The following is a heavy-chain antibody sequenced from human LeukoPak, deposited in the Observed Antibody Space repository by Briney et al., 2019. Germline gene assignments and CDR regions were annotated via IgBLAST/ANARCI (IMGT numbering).Heavy chain of an antibody. CDR3: VIVVVPAAVPGWDFDY. CDR1: GFTFSSYA. CDR2: ISSNGGST. D-gene: IGHD2-2*01. J-gene: IGHJ4*02. V-gene: IGHV3-64D*06. Sequence: GGSLRLSCSASGFTFSSYAMHWVRQAPGKGLEYVSAISSNGGSTYYADSVNGRFTISRDNSKNTLYLQMSSLRAEDTAVYYCVIVVVPAAVPGWDFDYWGQGTLVTVSS.